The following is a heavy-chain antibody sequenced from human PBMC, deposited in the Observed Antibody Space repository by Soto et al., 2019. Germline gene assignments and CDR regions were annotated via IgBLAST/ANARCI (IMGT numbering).Heavy chain of an antibody. V-gene: IGHV4-31*03. CDR1: GGSISSGGYY. CDR3: ARDGNWRLDY. J-gene: IGHJ4*02. CDR2: IYYSGST. D-gene: IGHD1-1*01. Sequence: SETLSLTCTVSGGSISSGGYYWSWIRQHPGKGLEWIGYIYYSGSTYYNPSLKSRITIIADTSKNHFSLHLTSMTAEDTAVYYCARDGNWRLDYWGQGALVTVSS.